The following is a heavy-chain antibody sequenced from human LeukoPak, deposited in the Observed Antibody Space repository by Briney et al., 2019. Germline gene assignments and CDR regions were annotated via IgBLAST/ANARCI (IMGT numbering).Heavy chain of an antibody. D-gene: IGHD3-10*01. CDR1: GFTFSSYE. Sequence: GGSLRLSCAASGFTFSSYEMNRVRQAPGKGLEWGSYISSSGSTIYYADSVKGRFTISRDNAKNSLYLQMNCLRAEDTAVYYCARAREKNAYGSGSHLFDYWGQGTLVTVSS. V-gene: IGHV3-48*03. J-gene: IGHJ4*02. CDR2: ISSSGSTI. CDR3: ARAREKNAYGSGSHLFDY.